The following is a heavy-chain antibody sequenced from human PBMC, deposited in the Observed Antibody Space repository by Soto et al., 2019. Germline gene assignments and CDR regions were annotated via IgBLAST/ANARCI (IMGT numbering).Heavy chain of an antibody. D-gene: IGHD3-3*01. V-gene: IGHV3-23*01. CDR3: ARWSYLDY. J-gene: IGHJ4*02. CDR2: ISGSDGKT. CDR1: GFTVSFGSYA. Sequence: GGSLRLSCAASGFTVSFGSYALSWVRQAPGKGLEWVSTISGSDGKTFYADSVKGRFSISRDTSQSTLYLQMNSLRADDTAMYYCARWSYLDYWGQGTRVTVSS.